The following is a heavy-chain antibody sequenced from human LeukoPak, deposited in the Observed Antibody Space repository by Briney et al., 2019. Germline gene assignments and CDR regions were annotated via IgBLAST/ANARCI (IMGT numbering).Heavy chain of an antibody. V-gene: IGHV1-8*01. CDR1: GYTFTSYD. CDR2: MNPNSGNT. J-gene: IGHJ5*02. CDR3: ARIYCSSTSCENWFDP. D-gene: IGHD2-2*01. Sequence: ASVKVSCKASGYTFTSYDINWVRQATGQGLEWMGWMNPNSGNTGYAQKFQGRVTMTRDTSISTAYMELSRLRSDDTAVYYCARIYCSSTSCENWFDPWGQGTLVTVSS.